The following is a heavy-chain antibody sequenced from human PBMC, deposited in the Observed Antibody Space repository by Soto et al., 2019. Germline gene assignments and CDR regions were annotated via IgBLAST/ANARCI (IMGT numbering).Heavy chain of an antibody. Sequence: QVQLVQSGDEVRKPGSSVKVSCKASGYIFVNSGIAWVRQAPGQGLEWMGWTSPYSGNTHYESKVQGRLTMTTDTSTITAYMDLGSLTSDDTCGYDCAMVDNYVTPTPQDVWGQGPTVTVSS. D-gene: IGHD3-16*01. CDR3: AMVDNYVTPTPQDV. CDR2: TSPYSGNT. J-gene: IGHJ6*02. CDR1: GYIFVNSG. V-gene: IGHV1-18*01.